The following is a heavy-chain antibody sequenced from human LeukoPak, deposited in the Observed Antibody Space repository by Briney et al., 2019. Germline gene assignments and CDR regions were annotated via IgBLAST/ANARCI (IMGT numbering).Heavy chain of an antibody. V-gene: IGHV4-59*12. CDR3: ARVLGSGWHPSWFDP. CDR1: GGSINSYY. J-gene: IGHJ5*02. D-gene: IGHD6-19*01. CDR2: IYDSGST. Sequence: SETLSLTCTVSGGSINSYYWSWIRQPPGKGLEWIGYIYDSGSTYYNPSLKSRVTISVDTSKNQFSLKLSSVTAADTAVYYCARVLGSGWHPSWFDPWGQGTLVTVSS.